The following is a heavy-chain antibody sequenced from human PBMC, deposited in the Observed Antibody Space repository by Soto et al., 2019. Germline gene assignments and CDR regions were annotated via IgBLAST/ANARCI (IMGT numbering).Heavy chain of an antibody. CDR1: GFTFSSSG. CDR2: TSYDGSNG. CDR3: ARGVDYDLWSGQQTQPYYYYGMDV. D-gene: IGHD3-3*01. J-gene: IGHJ6*02. Sequence: PGGSLRLSCGTSGFTFSSSGMHWVRQALGKGLEWVAVTSYDGSNGYYADYVRGRFTISRDNSKNTLYLQINSLRAEDTAVYYCARGVDYDLWSGQQTQPYYYYGMDVWGQGTTVTVSS. V-gene: IGHV3-30*03.